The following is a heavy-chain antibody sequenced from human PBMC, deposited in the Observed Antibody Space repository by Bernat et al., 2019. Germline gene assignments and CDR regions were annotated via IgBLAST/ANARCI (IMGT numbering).Heavy chain of an antibody. CDR3: TRERSRVFVVVPAAKGYMDV. D-gene: IGHD2-2*01. J-gene: IGHJ6*03. Sequence: EVQLVESGGGLVQPGGSLKLSCAASGFTFSGSAMHWVRQASGKGLEWVGRIRSKANSYATAYAASVKGRFTISRDDSKNTAYLQMNSLKTEDTAVYYCTRERSRVFVVVPAAKGYMDVWGKGTTVTVSS. CDR1: GFTFSGSA. CDR2: IRSKANSYAT. V-gene: IGHV3-73*02.